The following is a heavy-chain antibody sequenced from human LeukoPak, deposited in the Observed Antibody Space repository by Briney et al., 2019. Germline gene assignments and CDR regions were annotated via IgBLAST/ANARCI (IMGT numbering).Heavy chain of an antibody. Sequence: PSETLSLTCTVSGGSISSGGYYWSWIRQHPGKGLEWIGYIYYSGSTYYNPSLKSRVTISVDTSKNQFSLKLSSVTAADTAVYYCARERSSPYGDYRSFDLWGRGTLVTVSS. D-gene: IGHD4-17*01. J-gene: IGHJ2*01. CDR3: ARERSSPYGDYRSFDL. CDR2: IYYSGST. V-gene: IGHV4-31*03. CDR1: GGSISSGGYY.